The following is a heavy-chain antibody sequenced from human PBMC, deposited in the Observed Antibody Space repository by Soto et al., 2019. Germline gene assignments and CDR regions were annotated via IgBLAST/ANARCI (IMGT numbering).Heavy chain of an antibody. CDR3: ARDANITIFGVVDYYGMDV. CDR1: GDSVSSNSAA. CDR2: TYYRSKWYN. D-gene: IGHD3-3*01. Sequence: SQTLSLTCAISGDSVSSNSAAWNWIRQSPSRGLEWLGRTYYRSKWYNDYAVSVKMRITINPDTSKNQFSLQLNSVTPDDTAVDYCARDANITIFGVVDYYGMDVWGQGTTVTVSS. J-gene: IGHJ6*02. V-gene: IGHV6-1*01.